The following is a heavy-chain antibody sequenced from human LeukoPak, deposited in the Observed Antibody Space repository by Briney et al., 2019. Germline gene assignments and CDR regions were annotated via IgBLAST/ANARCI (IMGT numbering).Heavy chain of an antibody. CDR2: IYHSGST. CDR1: GYSISSGYY. Sequence: PSKTLSLTCAVSGYSISSGYYWGWIRQPPGKGLEWIGSIYHSGSTYYNPSLKSRVTISVDTSKNQFSLKLSSVTAADTAVYYCARDYYDSSGYLFDYWGQGTLVTVSS. CDR3: ARDYYDSSGYLFDY. V-gene: IGHV4-38-2*02. J-gene: IGHJ4*02. D-gene: IGHD3-22*01.